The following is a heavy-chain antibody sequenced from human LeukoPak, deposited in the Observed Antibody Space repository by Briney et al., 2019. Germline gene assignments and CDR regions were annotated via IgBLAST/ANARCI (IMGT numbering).Heavy chain of an antibody. CDR3: ARANDNTV. CDR1: GFTFSSYS. J-gene: IGHJ4*02. CDR2: ISSGSSYI. V-gene: IGHV3-21*01. D-gene: IGHD3-9*01. Sequence: GGSLRLSCAASGFTFSSYSMNWVRQAPGKGLEWVSSISSGSSYIYYADSVKGRFTISRDNAKNSLYLQMDSLRAEDTAVYYCARANDNTVWGQGTLVTASS.